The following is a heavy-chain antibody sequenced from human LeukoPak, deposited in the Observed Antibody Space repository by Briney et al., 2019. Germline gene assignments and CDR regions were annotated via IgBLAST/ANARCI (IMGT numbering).Heavy chain of an antibody. D-gene: IGHD3-9*01. CDR3: AKDQYDILTGTTYYFDY. Sequence: GGSLRLSCAASGFTFSSFGMHWVRQAPGKGLEWVAVIWFDGSNKYYADSVKGRFTISRDNSKNTLYLQMNSLKAEDTALYYCAKDQYDILTGTTYYFDYWGQGTLVTVSS. V-gene: IGHV3-33*06. J-gene: IGHJ4*02. CDR1: GFTFSSFG. CDR2: IWFDGSNK.